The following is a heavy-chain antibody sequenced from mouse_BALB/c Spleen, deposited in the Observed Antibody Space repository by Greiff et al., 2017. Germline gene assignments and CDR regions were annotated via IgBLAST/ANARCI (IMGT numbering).Heavy chain of an antibody. J-gene: IGHJ3*01. Sequence: EVQVVESGGGLVKPGGSLKLSCAASGFTFSSYAMSWVRQTPEKRLEWVASISSGGSTYYPDSVKGRFTISRDNARNILYLQMSSLRSEDTAMYYCARAYDYDVGFAYWGQGTLVTVSA. CDR2: ISSGGST. CDR3: ARAYDYDVGFAY. D-gene: IGHD2-4*01. V-gene: IGHV5-6-5*01. CDR1: GFTFSSYA.